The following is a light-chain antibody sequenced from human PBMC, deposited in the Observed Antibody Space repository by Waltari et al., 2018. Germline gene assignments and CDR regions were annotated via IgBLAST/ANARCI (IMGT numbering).Light chain of an antibody. CDR1: QNIGPW. CDR2: RAS. CDR3: QQYESSSPYT. J-gene: IGKJ2*01. Sequence: DIQMTQSPSTVSASVGDRVTITCRTSQNIGPWSACYQQKPGRAPNLLIYRASSLQSGVPSRFSGSGSGTEFTLTITSLQPDDIATYYCQQYESSSPYTFGPGTKLEIK. V-gene: IGKV1-5*03.